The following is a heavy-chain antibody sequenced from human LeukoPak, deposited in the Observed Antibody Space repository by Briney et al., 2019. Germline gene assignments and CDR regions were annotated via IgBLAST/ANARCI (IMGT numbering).Heavy chain of an antibody. D-gene: IGHD3-3*01. J-gene: IGHJ4*02. CDR2: IWYGGSNK. Sequence: GGSLRLSCAASGFTFSSYGMHWVRQAPGKGLEWVAVIWYGGSNKYYADSVKGRFTISRDNPKNTLYLQMNSLRAEDTAVYYCAKDFCGGSDFWSGYYCYFDYWGQGTLVTVSS. CDR3: AKDFCGGSDFWSGYYCYFDY. V-gene: IGHV3-30*02. CDR1: GFTFSSYG.